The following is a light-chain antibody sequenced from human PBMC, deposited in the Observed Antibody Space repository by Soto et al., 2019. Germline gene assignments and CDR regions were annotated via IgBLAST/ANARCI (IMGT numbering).Light chain of an antibody. J-gene: IGKJ1*01. Sequence: EILLTQSPGTLSLSPGERATLSCRASQSVSNNYLAWYQQKPGQAPRLLIYGASNRATGIPDRLSGSASGTDFTLTISRLPPEDSAVYYCQQYGSSGTFGHGTQVDIK. CDR2: GAS. V-gene: IGKV3-20*01. CDR3: QQYGSSGT. CDR1: QSVSNNY.